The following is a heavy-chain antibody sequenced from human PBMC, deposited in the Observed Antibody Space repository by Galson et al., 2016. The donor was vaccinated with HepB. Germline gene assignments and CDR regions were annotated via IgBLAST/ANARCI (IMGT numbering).Heavy chain of an antibody. V-gene: IGHV3-23*01. CDR2: ISGSGDKT. CDR1: GFTFSSYA. J-gene: IGHJ4*02. Sequence: SLRLSCAASGFTFSSYAMSWVRQAPGEGLEWASAISGSGDKTYYADSAKVRLTVSRDNPKNTLYLQPNSPRANDTAVYYCAKGDSSAYFCVFLDSWGQGTPVTVSS. D-gene: IGHD3-22*01. CDR3: AKGDSSAYFCVFLDS.